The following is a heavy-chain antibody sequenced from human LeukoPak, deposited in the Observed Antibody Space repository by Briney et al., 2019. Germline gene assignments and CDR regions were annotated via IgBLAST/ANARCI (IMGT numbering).Heavy chain of an antibody. D-gene: IGHD4-17*01. V-gene: IGHV4-30-4*01. Sequence: SETLSLTCTVSGGSISSGDYYWSWIRQPPGKGLEWIGYIYYSGSTNYNPSLKSRVTISVDTSKNQFSLKLSSVTAADTAVYYCARGKRGDYAVDYWGQGTLVTVSS. CDR3: ARGKRGDYAVDY. CDR2: IYYSGST. J-gene: IGHJ4*02. CDR1: GGSISSGDYY.